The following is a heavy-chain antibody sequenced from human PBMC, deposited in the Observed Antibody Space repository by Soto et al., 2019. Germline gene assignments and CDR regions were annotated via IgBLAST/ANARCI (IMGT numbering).Heavy chain of an antibody. CDR3: ARDARNADYDY. CDR1: GFTFSSHA. Sequence: EVQLVESGGGLVQPRGSLRLSCAVSGFTFSSHAMNWVRQAPGKGLEWVAYILSIRSIIYYADSVKGRFTISRDNAKNSLYLQMESLRDEVTAVYYCARDARNADYDYWGQRTLVSVSS. J-gene: IGHJ4*02. V-gene: IGHV3-48*02. D-gene: IGHD3-16*01. CDR2: ILSIRSII.